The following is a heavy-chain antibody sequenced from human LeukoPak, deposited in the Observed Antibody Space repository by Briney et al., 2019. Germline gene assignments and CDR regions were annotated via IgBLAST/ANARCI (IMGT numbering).Heavy chain of an antibody. V-gene: IGHV3-9*01. CDR3: ARDASRDGYNRYGNWFDP. Sequence: HTGGSRRLSCAASGFTFDDYAMHWVRQAPGKGLEWVSGISWNSGSIGYADSVKGRFTISRDNAKNSLYLQMNSLRAEDTAVYYCARDASRDGYNRYGNWFDPWGQGTLVTVSS. J-gene: IGHJ5*02. CDR1: GFTFDDYA. CDR2: ISWNSGSI. D-gene: IGHD5-24*01.